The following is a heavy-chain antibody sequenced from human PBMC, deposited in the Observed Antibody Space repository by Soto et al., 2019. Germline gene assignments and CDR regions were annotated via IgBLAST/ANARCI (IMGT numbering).Heavy chain of an antibody. Sequence: QVQLVQSGAEVKKPGSSVKVSCKASGGTFSSYTISWVRQAPGQGLEWMGRIIPILGIANYAQKFQGRVTITADKSTSTAYMELSSLRSEDTAVYYCARDHNDYLLGLHPATPQYGMDVWGQGTTVTVSS. J-gene: IGHJ6*02. V-gene: IGHV1-69*08. CDR2: IIPILGIA. D-gene: IGHD4-17*01. CDR3: ARDHNDYLLGLHPATPQYGMDV. CDR1: GGTFSSYT.